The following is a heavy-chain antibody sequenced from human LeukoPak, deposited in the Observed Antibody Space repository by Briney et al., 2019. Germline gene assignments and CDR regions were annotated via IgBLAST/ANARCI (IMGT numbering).Heavy chain of an antibody. CDR1: GGSISSYY. J-gene: IGHJ4*02. Sequence: SETLSLTCTVSGGSISSYYWSWIRQPPGKGLEWIGYIYNSGSTNYNPSLKSRVTISVDTSKNQFSLKLSSVTAADTAVYYCARAHNWKYGSFDFWGQGTLVTVSS. CDR3: ARAHNWKYGSFDF. CDR2: IYNSGST. V-gene: IGHV4-59*01. D-gene: IGHD1-7*01.